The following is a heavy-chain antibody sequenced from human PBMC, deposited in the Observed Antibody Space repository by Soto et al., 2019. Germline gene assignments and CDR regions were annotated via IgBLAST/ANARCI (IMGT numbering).Heavy chain of an antibody. V-gene: IGHV4-38-2*02. CDR3: ARDGSTVTPTRYDY. D-gene: IGHD4-17*01. CDR1: GYSISSGYY. Sequence: NPSETLSLTCAVSGYSISSGYYWGWIRQPPGKGLEWSGSIYHSGSTYYNPSLKSRVTISVDTSKNQFSLKLSSVTAADTAVYYCARDGSTVTPTRYDYWGQGTLVTVSS. J-gene: IGHJ4*02. CDR2: IYHSGST.